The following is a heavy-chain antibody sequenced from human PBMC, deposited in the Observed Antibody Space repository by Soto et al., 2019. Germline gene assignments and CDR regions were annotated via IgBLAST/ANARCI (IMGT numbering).Heavy chain of an antibody. J-gene: IGHJ4*02. CDR1: GYTFTSYG. CDR3: ARDRGSYALHY. D-gene: IGHD1-26*01. V-gene: IGHV1-18*01. Sequence: QVQLVQSGAEVKKPGASVKVSCKASGYTFTSYGISWVRQAPGQGLEWMGWISAYNGNTNYAQKLQGRVTMTTDTSKSTAYLALRSLRSADTDVYHCARDRGSYALHYWGQRTQVTVYS. CDR2: ISAYNGNT.